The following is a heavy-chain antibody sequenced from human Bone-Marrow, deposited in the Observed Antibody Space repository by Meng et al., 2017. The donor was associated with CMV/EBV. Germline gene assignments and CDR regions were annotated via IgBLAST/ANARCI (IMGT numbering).Heavy chain of an antibody. J-gene: IGHJ6*02. CDR1: GFTFSSYA. D-gene: IGHD2-2*02. V-gene: IGHV3-30-3*01. CDR2: ISYDGSNK. CDR3: ARDTYCSSTSCYTGDYYYYYGMDV. Sequence: GESLKISCAASGFTFSSYAMHWVRQAPGKGLEWVAVISYDGSNKYYADSVKGRFTISRDNSKNTLYLQMNSLRAEDTAVYYCARDTYCSSTSCYTGDYYYYYGMDVWGQGTTVTVSS.